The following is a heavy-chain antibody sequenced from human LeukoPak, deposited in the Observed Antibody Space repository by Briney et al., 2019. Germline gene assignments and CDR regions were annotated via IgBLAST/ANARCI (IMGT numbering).Heavy chain of an antibody. J-gene: IGHJ6*03. CDR3: ARVIRYYYYMDV. Sequence: GGSLRLSCAASGFTFSSYSMDWVRQAPGKGLEWVSSISSSCSTIYYADSVKGRFTISRDNAKNSRYLQMNSLRAEDTAVYYCARVIRYYYYMDVWGKGTTVTVSS. D-gene: IGHD3-22*01. CDR2: ISSSCSTI. V-gene: IGHV3-48*01. CDR1: GFTFSSYS.